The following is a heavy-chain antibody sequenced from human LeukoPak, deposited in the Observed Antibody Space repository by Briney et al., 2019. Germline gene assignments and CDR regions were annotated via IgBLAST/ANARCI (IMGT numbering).Heavy chain of an antibody. CDR1: GGSISGYY. CDR3: ARGGPPAPIQGGYYFDY. Sequence: KASETLSLTCTVSGGSISGYYWSWIRQPPGKGLEWIGEINHSGSTNYNPSLKSRVTISVDTSKNQFSLKLSSVTAADTAVYYCARGGPPAPIQGGYYFDYWGQGTLVTVSS. D-gene: IGHD5-18*01. J-gene: IGHJ4*02. V-gene: IGHV4-34*01. CDR2: INHSGST.